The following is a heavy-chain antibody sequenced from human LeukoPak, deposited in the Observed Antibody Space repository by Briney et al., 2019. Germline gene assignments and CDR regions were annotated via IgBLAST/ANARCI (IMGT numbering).Heavy chain of an antibody. V-gene: IGHV4-59*01. J-gene: IGHJ4*02. CDR1: GVSISSYY. CDR2: MYYSGNS. Sequence: PSGTLSLTCTVSGVSISSYYWSWIRQPPGKGLEWIGYMYYSGNSKYNPSLKSRVTISADTSKNEFSLKLSSVTAADTAVYYCARVPNALGSYYPDYWGQGTLVTVSS. CDR3: ARVPNALGSYYPDY. D-gene: IGHD3-10*01.